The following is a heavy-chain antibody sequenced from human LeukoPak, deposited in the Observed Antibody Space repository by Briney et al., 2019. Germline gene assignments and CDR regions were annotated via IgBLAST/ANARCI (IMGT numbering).Heavy chain of an antibody. J-gene: IGHJ4*02. CDR1: GYTFTSYY. D-gene: IGHD3-22*01. CDR3: ARIDSSGYYGDY. Sequence: ASVKVSCKASGYTFTSYYMHWVRQAPGQGLEWMGIINPSGGSTSYAQKFQGRVTMTRDMSTSTVYMELSSLRSEDTAVYYCARIDSSGYYGDYWGQGTLVTVSS. CDR2: INPSGGST. V-gene: IGHV1-46*01.